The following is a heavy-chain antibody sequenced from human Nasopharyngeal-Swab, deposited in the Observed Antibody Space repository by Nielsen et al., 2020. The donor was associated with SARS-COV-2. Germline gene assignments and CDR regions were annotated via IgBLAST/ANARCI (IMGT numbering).Heavy chain of an antibody. J-gene: IGHJ6*02. CDR2: IYPSGCST. D-gene: IGHD3-3*01. V-gene: IGHV1-46*01. CDR3: ARDQAGTIFGVVIMNYGMDV. Sequence: ASVNVSCKASGYTFPSYYMHWVRQAPGQGLEWMGIIYPSGCSTRYAQKFQGRVTMTRDTSTSTVYMELSSLRSEDTAVYYCARDQAGTIFGVVIMNYGMDVWGQGTTVTVSS. CDR1: GYTFPSYY.